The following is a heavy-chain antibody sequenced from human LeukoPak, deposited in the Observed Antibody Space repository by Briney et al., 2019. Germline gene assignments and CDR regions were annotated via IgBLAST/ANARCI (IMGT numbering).Heavy chain of an antibody. D-gene: IGHD1-26*01. V-gene: IGHV3-73*01. CDR3: TRTSSSGSYFTG. CDR1: GFTFSGSA. Sequence: GGSLRLSCAASGFTFSGSAMHWVRQASGKGLEWVGRIRSKANSYATAYAASVKGRSTISRNDSKNTAYLQMNSLKTEDTAVYYCTRTSSSGSYFTGWGQGTLVTVSS. CDR2: IRSKANSYAT. J-gene: IGHJ4*02.